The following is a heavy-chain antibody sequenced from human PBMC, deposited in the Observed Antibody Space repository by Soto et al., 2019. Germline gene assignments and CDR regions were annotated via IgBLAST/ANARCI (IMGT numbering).Heavy chain of an antibody. J-gene: IGHJ3*02. D-gene: IGHD4-17*01. CDR3: ARRFYGDYDQRSAFDI. CDR1: GGSISSGDYY. V-gene: IGHV4-30-4*01. CDR2: IYYSGST. Sequence: QVQLQESGPGLVKPSQTLSLTCTVSGGSISSGDYYWSWIRQPPGKGLEWIGYIYYSGSTYYNPSLKSRVTISVDTSKNQFSLKLSSVTAADTAVYYCARRFYGDYDQRSAFDIWGQGTMVTVSS.